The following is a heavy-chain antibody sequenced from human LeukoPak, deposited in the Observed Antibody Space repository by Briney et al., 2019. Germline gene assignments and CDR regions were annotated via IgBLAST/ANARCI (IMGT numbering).Heavy chain of an antibody. J-gene: IGHJ6*03. V-gene: IGHV3-48*01. CDR1: GFTFGTYS. CDR3: ARRAVAPPVTDPHYNYYYYMDV. D-gene: IGHD6-13*01. CDR2: ISSSGSTI. Sequence: GGSLRLSCVASGFTFGTYSMNWVRQAPGKGLEWVSYISSSGSTIYYSDSVRGRFTASRDSGKNSVFLQVSSLTAEDTAVYYCARRAVAPPVTDPHYNYYYYMDVWGKGTTVTVSS.